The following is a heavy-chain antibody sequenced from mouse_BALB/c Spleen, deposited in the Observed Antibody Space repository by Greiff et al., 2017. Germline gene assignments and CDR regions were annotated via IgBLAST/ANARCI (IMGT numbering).Heavy chain of an antibody. CDR1: GFTFSSYA. Sequence: EVQRVESGGGLVKPGGSLKLSCAASGFTFSSYAMSWVRQTPEKRLEWVASISSGGSTYYPDSVKGRFTISRDNARNILYLQMSSLRSEDTAMYYCARGGGNVSFAYWGQGTLVTVSA. J-gene: IGHJ3*01. D-gene: IGHD2-1*01. CDR3: ARGGGNVSFAY. CDR2: ISSGGST. V-gene: IGHV5-6-5*01.